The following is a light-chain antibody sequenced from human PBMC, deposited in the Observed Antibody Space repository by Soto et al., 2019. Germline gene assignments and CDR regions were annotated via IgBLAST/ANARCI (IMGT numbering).Light chain of an antibody. CDR1: QSVLYSSNNKSY. CDR2: WAS. CDR3: QPYYITTPT. V-gene: IGKV4-1*01. J-gene: IGKJ1*01. Sequence: DMVMTQSPDSLAVSLGERATINCKSSQSVLYSSNNKSYLAWYQQKPGQPPKLLIYWASTRESGVPDLFSGSGSGTDFTLTISSLQAEDVAVYYCQPYYITTPTFGQGNKVEIK.